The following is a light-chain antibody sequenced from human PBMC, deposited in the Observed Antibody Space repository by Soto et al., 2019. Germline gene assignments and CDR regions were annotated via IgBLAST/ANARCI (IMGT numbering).Light chain of an antibody. V-gene: IGKV1-39*01. CDR2: AAS. CDR3: QQSYSTPWT. Sequence: DIQMTQSPSSLSASVGDRVTITCRASQSISSYLNWYQQKPGKAPKLLIYAASSLQSGVPSRFSGSGSGTDFTLTISSLQPEDFAPYYCQQSYSTPWTFGRGTKVEIK. J-gene: IGKJ1*01. CDR1: QSISSY.